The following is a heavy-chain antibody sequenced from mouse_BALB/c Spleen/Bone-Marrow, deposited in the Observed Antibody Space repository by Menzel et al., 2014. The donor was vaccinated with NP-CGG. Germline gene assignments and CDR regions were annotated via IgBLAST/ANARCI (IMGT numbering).Heavy chain of an antibody. D-gene: IGHD2-14*01. CDR1: GYSFTGYN. Sequence: QLQESGPELEKPGASVKISCKASGYSFTGYNMNWVKQTNGKSLEWIGNIDPYNGDTRYSQKFKGKATLTVDKSSSTSYMQLKSLTSEDSAVYYCARGGYDVGTFAYWGQGTLVTVSA. J-gene: IGHJ3*01. CDR3: ARGGYDVGTFAY. V-gene: IGHV1S135*01. CDR2: IDPYNGDT.